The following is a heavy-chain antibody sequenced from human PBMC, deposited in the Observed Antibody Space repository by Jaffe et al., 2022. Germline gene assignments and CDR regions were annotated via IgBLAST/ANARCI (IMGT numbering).Heavy chain of an antibody. CDR1: GASLSASC. V-gene: IGHV4-34*01. CDR2: ITHIGSA. D-gene: IGHD2-15*01. Sequence: QVQLQQWGAGLLKPSETLSLSCAVYGASLSASCWIWVRQSPGKGLEWIGDITHIGSANYNPSLQSRLSLSVDTSKNQFSLTLTSVTAADSGTYYCAKGGKRKSAARLHAHQYTWFDPWGQGTQVTVSS. CDR3: AKGGKRKSAARLHAHQYTWFDP. J-gene: IGHJ5*02.